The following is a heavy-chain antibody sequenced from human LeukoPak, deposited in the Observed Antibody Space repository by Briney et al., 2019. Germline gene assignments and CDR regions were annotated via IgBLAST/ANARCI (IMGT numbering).Heavy chain of an antibody. J-gene: IGHJ4*02. Sequence: SETLSLTCTVSGGSISSYYWSWIRQPAGKGLEWIGRIHTSGSINYNPSLKSRVTMSVDTSKNQFSLKLSSVTAADTAVYYCARDKYYYDSSGYYYFDYWGQGTLVTVSS. CDR2: IHTSGSI. D-gene: IGHD3-22*01. CDR1: GGSISSYY. CDR3: ARDKYYYDSSGYYYFDY. V-gene: IGHV4-4*07.